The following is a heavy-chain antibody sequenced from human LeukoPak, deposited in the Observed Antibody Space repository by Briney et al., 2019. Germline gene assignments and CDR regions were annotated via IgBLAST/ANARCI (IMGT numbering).Heavy chain of an antibody. Sequence: GGSLRLSCTASGFIFNTYGMHWGRQAPGKGLEWVAAISYDAREFFADSVEGRFTISRDNSKNTLYLQMNNLRADDTAVYYCAKAGCGNANCYTNSWGQGTLVTVSS. CDR2: ISYDARE. CDR3: AKAGCGNANCYTNS. V-gene: IGHV3-30*18. D-gene: IGHD2-2*01. CDR1: GFIFNTYG. J-gene: IGHJ1*01.